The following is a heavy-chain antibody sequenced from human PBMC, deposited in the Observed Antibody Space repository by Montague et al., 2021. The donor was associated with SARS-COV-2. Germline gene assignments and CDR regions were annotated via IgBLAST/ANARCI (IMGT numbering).Heavy chain of an antibody. CDR3: ARGMAPEGRWFDS. D-gene: IGHD2-2*01. CDR2: IFVGAST. CDR1: GGSISGYY. J-gene: IGHJ5*01. V-gene: IGHV4-4*07. Sequence: SETLSLTCSVSGGSISGYYWSWVRQAAGKRLEWIGRIFVGASTDYNPSLMSRFSLSRDKSKNQLYLKVTSVTAADTAIYYCARGMAPEGRWFDSWGHGMLVTVSS.